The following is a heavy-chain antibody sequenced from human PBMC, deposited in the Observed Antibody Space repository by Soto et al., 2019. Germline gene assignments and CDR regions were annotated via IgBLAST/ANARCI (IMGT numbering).Heavy chain of an antibody. J-gene: IGHJ6*02. CDR2: IIPVFGTP. CDR3: ARERSVGYCSTTTCPKPFYYYAMDV. D-gene: IGHD2-2*01. Sequence: ASVKVSCKASGGTFSSYAISWVRQAPGQGLEWMGGIIPVFGTPDYAQKFQGRVTITADESTRTASMELSSLRSDDTAVYYCARERSVGYCSTTTCPKPFYYYAMDVWGQGTTVTVSS. V-gene: IGHV1-69*13. CDR1: GGTFSSYA.